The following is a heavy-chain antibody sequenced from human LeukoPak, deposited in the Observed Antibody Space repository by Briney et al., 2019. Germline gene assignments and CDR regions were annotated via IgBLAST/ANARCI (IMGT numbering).Heavy chain of an antibody. V-gene: IGHV4-59*01. Sequence: ESSETLSLTCTVSGGSISSYYWSWIRQPPGKGLEWIAYIYYSGSTNYNPSLKSRVTISVDTSKNQFSLKLSSVTAADTAVYYCARVSYYDSSANYYYMDVWGKGTTVTVSS. J-gene: IGHJ6*03. CDR3: ARVSYYDSSANYYYMDV. CDR1: GGSISSYY. D-gene: IGHD3-22*01. CDR2: IYYSGST.